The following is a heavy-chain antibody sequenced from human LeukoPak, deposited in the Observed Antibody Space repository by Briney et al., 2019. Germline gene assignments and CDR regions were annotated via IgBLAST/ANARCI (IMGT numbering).Heavy chain of an antibody. J-gene: IGHJ3*02. CDR2: INHSGST. Sequence: PSETLSLTCAVQGGSFSGYYWSWIRQPPGKGLEWIGEINHSGSTYYNPSLKSRVTISVDRSKNQFSLKLSSVTAADTAVYYCAREGISSSSGLIRAFDIWGQGTMVTVSS. D-gene: IGHD6-6*01. CDR3: AREGISSSSGLIRAFDI. V-gene: IGHV4-34*01. CDR1: GGSFSGYY.